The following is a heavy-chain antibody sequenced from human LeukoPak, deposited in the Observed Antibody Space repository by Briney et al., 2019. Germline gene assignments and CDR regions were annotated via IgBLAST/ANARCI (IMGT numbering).Heavy chain of an antibody. D-gene: IGHD2-21*01. CDR1: GFTFNTYG. CDR2: IWHDGSNT. J-gene: IGHJ4*02. CDR3: ARDATQIQVWFDGYSDH. Sequence: GGSLRLSCAASGFTFNTYGMNWVRQAPGKGLEWVAVIWHDGSNTHYADSVKGRFTISRDNSKNTLYLQMNSLRAEDTAVYYCARDATQIQVWFDGYSDHWGQGTLVTVSS. V-gene: IGHV3-33*01.